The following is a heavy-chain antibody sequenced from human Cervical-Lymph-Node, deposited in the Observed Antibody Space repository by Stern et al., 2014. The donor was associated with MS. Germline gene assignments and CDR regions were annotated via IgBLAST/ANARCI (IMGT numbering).Heavy chain of an antibody. CDR1: GGSFRSYA. D-gene: IGHD3-10*01. Sequence: QVQLGQSGAEVKKPGSSVKVSCKASGGSFRSYAFSWVRQAPGQGLEWLGGIIPIIGTANYAQKFQGRVTITADDSIKTLYMEVSSLRSEDTAVYYCARDQRHYGSGHYAFDIWGQGTMVTVSS. CDR2: IIPIIGTA. V-gene: IGHV1-69*01. J-gene: IGHJ3*02. CDR3: ARDQRHYGSGHYAFDI.